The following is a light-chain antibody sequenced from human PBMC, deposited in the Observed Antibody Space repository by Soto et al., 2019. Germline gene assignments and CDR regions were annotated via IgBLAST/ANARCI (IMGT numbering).Light chain of an antibody. V-gene: IGKV1-5*03. CDR2: KAS. Sequence: DIQMTQSPSTLYGSVGDRVTITCRASQTISSWLAWYQQKPGKAPKLLIYKASTLKSGVPSRFSGSGSGTEFTLTISSLQPYDFATYYCQHYNSYSEAFGQGTKVALK. J-gene: IGKJ1*01. CDR1: QTISSW. CDR3: QHYNSYSEA.